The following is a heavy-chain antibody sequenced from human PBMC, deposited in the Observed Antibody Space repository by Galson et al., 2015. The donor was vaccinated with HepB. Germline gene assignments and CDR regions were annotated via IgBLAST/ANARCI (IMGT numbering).Heavy chain of an antibody. CDR1: GFSFNDYG. V-gene: IGHV3-33*06. Sequence: SLRLSCAASGFSFNDYGLHWVRQAPGKGLEWLSVIWRGEGSNKYYADSVKGRFTLSRDNSKNTVYLQMNSLRAEDTAVYYCAKDIRRHDIWSGRHRTYYYYGLDVWGQGTTVTVSS. D-gene: IGHD3-3*01. CDR3: AKDIRRHDIWSGRHRTYYYYGLDV. CDR2: IWRGEGSNK. J-gene: IGHJ6*02.